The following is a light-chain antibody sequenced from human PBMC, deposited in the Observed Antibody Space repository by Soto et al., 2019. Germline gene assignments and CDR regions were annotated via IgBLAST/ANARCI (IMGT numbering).Light chain of an antibody. V-gene: IGLV2-23*01. J-gene: IGLJ2*01. CDR3: SSYAGAVV. CDR1: SSDVGTYNL. Sequence: QSALTQPASVSGSPGQSITISCTGTSSDVGTYNLVSWYQHHPGKAPKLMIYEGSNRPSGVSHRFSGSQSGNTASLTISGLQAEDEADYYSSSYAGAVVFGGGTKVTVL. CDR2: EGS.